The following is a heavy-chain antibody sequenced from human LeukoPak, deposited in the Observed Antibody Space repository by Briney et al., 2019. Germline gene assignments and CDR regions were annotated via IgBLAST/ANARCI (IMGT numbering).Heavy chain of an antibody. CDR3: ARDFGTGTALGIYGMDV. CDR1: GGSISSYY. Sequence: PSETLSLTCTVSGGSISSYYWSWIRQPAGKGLEWIGRIYTSASTNYKPSVKSRVTISVDTSKNHFSLQLSSVTAADTAVYYCARDFGTGTALGIYGMDVWGQGTTVTVSS. D-gene: IGHD3/OR15-3a*01. V-gene: IGHV4-4*07. J-gene: IGHJ6*02. CDR2: IYTSAST.